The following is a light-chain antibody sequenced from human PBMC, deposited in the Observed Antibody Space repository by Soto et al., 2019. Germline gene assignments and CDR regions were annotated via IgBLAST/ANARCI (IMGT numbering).Light chain of an antibody. CDR1: HSINNW. CDR3: QQLNSYPIT. Sequence: IQMSHSPSTLSATVKDKVTITCLASHSINNWVAWYQQQAGKAPKLLIYAASTLQSGVPSRFSGSGSGTDFTLTISILQAEDFATYYCQQLNSYPITFGGGSKVDIK. J-gene: IGKJ4*01. CDR2: AAS. V-gene: IGKV1-5*01.